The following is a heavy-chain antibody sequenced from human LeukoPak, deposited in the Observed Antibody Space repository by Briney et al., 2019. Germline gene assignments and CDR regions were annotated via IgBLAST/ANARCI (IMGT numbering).Heavy chain of an antibody. V-gene: IGHV3-30*19. CDR2: ISYDGSNK. CDR3: ARDFRTRRRFEYYYGMDV. D-gene: IGHD1-14*01. J-gene: IGHJ6*01. Sequence: PGRSLRLSCSASGFTFSIYCMHWVREAPGKGLEWVAVISYDGSNKCYAGSVKGRFTITRDNSKKTMNLQMNSLRAEDTAVYCCARDFRTRRRFEYYYGMDVWGEGTTVTVSS. CDR1: GFTFSIYC.